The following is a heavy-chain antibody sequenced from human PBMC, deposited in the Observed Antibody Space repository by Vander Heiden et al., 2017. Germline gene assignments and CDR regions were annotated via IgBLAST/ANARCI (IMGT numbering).Heavy chain of an antibody. J-gene: IGHJ4*02. V-gene: IGHV4-59*11. CDR2: VYYSGST. Sequence: VQLQESGPGLVKPSETLSLTCTVSGGSITSHYWSWIRQPPGKGLEWIGYVYYSGSTNYNPSLKSRVTISVDTSKNQFSLKLTSVTAADTAVYYCARDSSYVEYWGQGTLVTVSS. CDR3: ARDSSYVEY. CDR1: GGSITSHY.